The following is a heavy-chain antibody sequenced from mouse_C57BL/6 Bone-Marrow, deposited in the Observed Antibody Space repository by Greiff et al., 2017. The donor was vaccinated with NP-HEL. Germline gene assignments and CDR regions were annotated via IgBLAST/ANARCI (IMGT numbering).Heavy chain of an antibody. CDR3: ARGYYYGSNYYAMDY. V-gene: IGHV5-9*01. Sequence: DVHLVESGGGLVKPGGSLKLSCAASGFTFSSYTMSWVRQTPEKRLEWVATISGGGGNTYYPDSVKGRFTISRDNAKNTLYLQMSSLRSEDTALYYCARGYYYGSNYYAMDYWGQGTSVTVSS. CDR2: ISGGGGNT. D-gene: IGHD1-1*01. CDR1: GFTFSSYT. J-gene: IGHJ4*01.